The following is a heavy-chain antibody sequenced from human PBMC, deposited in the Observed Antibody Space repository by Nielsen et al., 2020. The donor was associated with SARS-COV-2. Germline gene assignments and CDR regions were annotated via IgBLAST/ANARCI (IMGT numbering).Heavy chain of an antibody. V-gene: IGHV3-23*01. CDR3: AKDPYSSGWYWWGFDY. CDR1: GFTFSSYA. D-gene: IGHD6-19*01. J-gene: IGHJ4*02. CDR2: ISGSGGST. Sequence: GGSLRLSCAASGFTFSSYAMSWVRQAPGKGLEWVSAISGSGGSTYYADSVKGRFTISRDNSKNTLYLQMNNLRAEDTAVYYCAKDPYSSGWYWWGFDYWGQGTLVTVSS.